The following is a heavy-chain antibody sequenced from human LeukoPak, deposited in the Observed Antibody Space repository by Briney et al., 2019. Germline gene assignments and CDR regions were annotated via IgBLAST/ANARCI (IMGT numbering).Heavy chain of an antibody. CDR2: IYYSGST. CDR3: ARSSQTTVTPSSYMDV. CDR1: GGSISSYY. J-gene: IGHJ6*03. V-gene: IGHV4-59*01. D-gene: IGHD4-17*01. Sequence: SETLSLTCTVSGGSISSYYWSWIRQPPGKGLEWIGYIYYSGSTNYNPSLKSRVTISVDTSKNQFSLKLSSVTAADTAVYYCARSSQTTVTPSSYMDVWGKGTTVTVSS.